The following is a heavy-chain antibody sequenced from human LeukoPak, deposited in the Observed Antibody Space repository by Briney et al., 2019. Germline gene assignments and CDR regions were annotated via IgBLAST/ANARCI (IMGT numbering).Heavy chain of an antibody. J-gene: IGHJ4*02. CDR1: GFTFVDYG. CDR2: INYNGAIT. D-gene: IGHD3-3*02. Sequence: GGSLRLSCATSGFTFVDYGLSWVRRAPGKGLEWLCAINYNGAITDYADSVKGRFTVSRDNAKNSLYLRMDSLRAEDTALYYCARDRLGPSFSVSHFDLWGQGTLVTV. CDR3: ARDRLGPSFSVSHFDL. V-gene: IGHV3-20*04.